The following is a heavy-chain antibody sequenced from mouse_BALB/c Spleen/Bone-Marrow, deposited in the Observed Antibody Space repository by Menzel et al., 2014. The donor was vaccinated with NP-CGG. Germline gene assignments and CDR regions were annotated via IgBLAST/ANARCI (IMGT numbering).Heavy chain of an antibody. CDR3: ARSGKVRNAMDY. CDR2: ISGYYGDA. Sequence: QVQLQQSGAKLVRPGVSVKISCKGSGYTFTDHAIHWVKRSHAKSLEWIGVISGYYGDAIYNQKFKGKATMTVDKSSSTAYMGLARLTSEDSAIYYCARSGKVRNAMDYWGQGTSVTASS. V-gene: IGHV1S137*01. CDR1: GYTFTDHA. J-gene: IGHJ4*01. D-gene: IGHD2-14*01.